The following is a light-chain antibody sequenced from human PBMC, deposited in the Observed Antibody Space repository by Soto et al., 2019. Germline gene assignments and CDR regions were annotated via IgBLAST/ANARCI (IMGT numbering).Light chain of an antibody. V-gene: IGLV2-14*01. CDR3: SAYTSDSSYV. CDR2: AVS. CDR1: SSDVGLYDY. Sequence: QSALTQPASVSGSPGQPITISCPVTSSDVGLYDYVSWYQQHPGKAPQLMIYAVSNQPSGVSNRFSASKSGNTASLFISGLQAEDEADYYCSAYTSDSSYVFVSGTKVTV. J-gene: IGLJ1*01.